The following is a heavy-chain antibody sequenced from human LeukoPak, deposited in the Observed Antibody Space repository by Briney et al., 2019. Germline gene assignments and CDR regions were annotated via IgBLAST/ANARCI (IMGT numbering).Heavy chain of an antibody. D-gene: IGHD5-18*01. CDR1: GLTFRNFW. J-gene: IGHJ4*02. CDR2: IKQDGSGQ. Sequence: GGSLRLSCAASGLTFRNFWMCWVRQAPGKGLEWVATIKQDGSGQYYVDSVKGRFTISRDNAQNSLYLQMNNLRAEDTAVYYCATFSGYSYGYLSDYWGQGTLVTVSS. V-gene: IGHV3-7*01. CDR3: ATFSGYSYGYLSDY.